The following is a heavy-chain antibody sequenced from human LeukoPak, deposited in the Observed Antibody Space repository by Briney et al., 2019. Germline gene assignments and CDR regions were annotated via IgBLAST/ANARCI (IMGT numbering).Heavy chain of an antibody. J-gene: IGHJ4*02. CDR1: GFTFSSYW. V-gene: IGHV3-7*01. D-gene: IGHD3-3*01. CDR3: ARDRDYDFWSGYTYYFDY. Sequence: PGGSLRLSCAASGFTFSSYWMSWVRQAPGKGLEWVANIKQDGSEKYYVDSVKGRFTISRDNAKNSLYLQMNSLRAEDTAVYYCARDRDYDFWSGYTYYFDYWGQGTLATVSS. CDR2: IKQDGSEK.